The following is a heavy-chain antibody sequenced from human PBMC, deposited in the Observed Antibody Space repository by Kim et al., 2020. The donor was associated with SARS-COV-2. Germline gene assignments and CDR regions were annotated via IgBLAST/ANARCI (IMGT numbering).Heavy chain of an antibody. CDR3: ASAPYSSGWSYYFDY. CDR1: GGSISSSNW. D-gene: IGHD6-19*01. CDR2: IYHSGST. Sequence: SETLSLTCAVSGGSISSSNWWSWVRQSPGKGLEWIGEIYHSGSTNYNPSLKSRVTISVDKSKNQFSLKLSSVTAADTAVYYCASAPYSSGWSYYFDYWGQGTLVTVSS. V-gene: IGHV4-4*02. J-gene: IGHJ4*02.